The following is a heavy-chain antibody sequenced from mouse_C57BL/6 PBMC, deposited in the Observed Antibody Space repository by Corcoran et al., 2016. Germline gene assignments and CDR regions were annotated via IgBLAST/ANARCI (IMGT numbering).Heavy chain of an antibody. J-gene: IGHJ2*01. CDR2: INPNNGGT. D-gene: IGHD2-3*01. CDR1: GYTFTDYY. V-gene: IGHV1-26*01. CDR3: ARSDGYFVFDY. Sequence: EVQLQQSGPELVKPGASVKISCKASGYTFTDYYMNWVKQSHGKSLEWIGDINPNNGGTSYNQKFKGKATLTVDKSSSTAYMELRSLTSEDSAVYYWARSDGYFVFDYWGQGTTLPVSS.